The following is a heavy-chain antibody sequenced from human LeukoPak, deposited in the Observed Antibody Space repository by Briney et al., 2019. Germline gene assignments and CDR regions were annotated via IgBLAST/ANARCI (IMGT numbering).Heavy chain of an antibody. D-gene: IGHD2-15*01. Sequence: GGSLRLSCAASGFTFSSYGMHWVRQAPGKGLEWAAFMRYDGSNKYYADSVKGRFTISRDNSKNTLYLQMNSLRAEDTAVYYCAKDQDIVVVVAAPRRNRGVLDYWGQGTLVTVSS. CDR1: GFTFSSYG. CDR3: AKDQDIVVVVAAPRRNRGVLDY. V-gene: IGHV3-30*02. J-gene: IGHJ4*02. CDR2: MRYDGSNK.